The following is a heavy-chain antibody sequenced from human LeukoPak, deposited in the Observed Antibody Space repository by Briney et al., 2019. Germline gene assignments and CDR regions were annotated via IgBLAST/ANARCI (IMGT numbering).Heavy chain of an antibody. CDR3: ARGKYAAAGKGFGY. D-gene: IGHD6-13*01. CDR1: GYTFTGYY. Sequence: GASVKVSCKASGYTFTGYYIHWVRQAPGQGLEWMGWIHPNRGNTNYAQEFQGRVTMTRDTSISTAYMELRSLRSDDTAVYYCARGKYAAAGKGFGYWGQGTLVTVSS. J-gene: IGHJ4*02. CDR2: IHPNRGNT. V-gene: IGHV1-2*02.